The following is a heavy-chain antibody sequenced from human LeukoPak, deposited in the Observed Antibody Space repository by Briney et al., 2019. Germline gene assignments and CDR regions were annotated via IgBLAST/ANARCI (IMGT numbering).Heavy chain of an antibody. CDR1: GYTFTGYY. CDR2: INPNSGGT. J-gene: IGHJ6*03. CDR3: ASFGDYYGSGSYSYYYYMDV. Sequence: ASVKVSCKASGYTFTGYYMHWVRQAPGQGLEWMGWINPNSGGTNYAQKFQGRVTMTRDTSISTAYMELSRLRPDDTAVYYCASFGDYYGSGSYSYYYYMDVWGKGTTVTISS. D-gene: IGHD3-10*01. V-gene: IGHV1-2*02.